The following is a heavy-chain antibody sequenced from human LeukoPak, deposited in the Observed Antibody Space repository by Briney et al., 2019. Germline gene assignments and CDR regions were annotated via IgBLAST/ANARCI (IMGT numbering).Heavy chain of an antibody. J-gene: IGHJ4*02. CDR1: GYSISSTYY. D-gene: IGHD1-1*01. CDR2: VHHSGST. V-gene: IGHV4-38-2*02. CDR3: ATCVRGTTDFDY. Sequence: NPSVNLSLTCTVSGYSISSTYYWGWIRQPPGKGLEWIGSVHHSGSTYYNPSLKSRVTISVDTSKSQFSMNLRSVTAADTAVYYCATCVRGTTDFDYWGQGTLVTVSS.